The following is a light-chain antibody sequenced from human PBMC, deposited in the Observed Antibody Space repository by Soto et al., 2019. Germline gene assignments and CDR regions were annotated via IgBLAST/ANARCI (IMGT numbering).Light chain of an antibody. Sequence: EIVMTQSPANVPVSPGERATLSCRASQSVGSNLAWYQQKPGQAPRLLIYGASTRATGIPARFSGGGSGTEFTLTISRLQSDDFALYYCQQYNNWPPFTFGQGTKLEI. CDR1: QSVGSN. CDR2: GAS. CDR3: QQYNNWPPFT. V-gene: IGKV3-15*01. J-gene: IGKJ2*01.